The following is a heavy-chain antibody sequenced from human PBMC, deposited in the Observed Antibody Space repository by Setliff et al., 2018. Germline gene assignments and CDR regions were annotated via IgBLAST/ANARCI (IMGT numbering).Heavy chain of an antibody. CDR2: MSHRGRT. CDR1: GASITSGHY. CDR3: ASPRRDDLDSPFDAFDI. V-gene: IGHV4-38-2*01. D-gene: IGHD3-3*01. J-gene: IGHJ3*02. Sequence: PSETLSLTCGVSGASITSGHYWGWIRQPPGKGLEWIATMSHRGRTYYNPSLESRVTMSRDTSKNQSSLRLTSAAAADTAVYYCASPRRDDLDSPFDAFDIWSQGTMVTVSS.